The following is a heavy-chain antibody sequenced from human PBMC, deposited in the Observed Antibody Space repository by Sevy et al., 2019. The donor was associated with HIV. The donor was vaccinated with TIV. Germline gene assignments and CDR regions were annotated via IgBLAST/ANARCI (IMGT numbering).Heavy chain of an antibody. CDR3: ARRAGSDLRRAFDV. V-gene: IGHV3-11*06. D-gene: IGHD3-10*01. CDR2: ISSDSDNT. J-gene: IGHJ3*01. Sequence: GGSLRLSCSASGFTFSDHYMSWIRQAPGKGLEWVSYISSDSDNTNYGDSVKGRFTISRDNAKNSLYLQMNSLRADDTALYYCARRAGSDLRRAFDVWGQGTMVTVSS. CDR1: GFTFSDHY.